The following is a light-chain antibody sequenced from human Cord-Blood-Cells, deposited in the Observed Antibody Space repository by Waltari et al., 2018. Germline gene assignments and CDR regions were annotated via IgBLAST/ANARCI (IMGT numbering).Light chain of an antibody. V-gene: IGKV1-39*01. J-gene: IGKJ1*01. CDR2: AAS. CDR3: QQSYSTHTWT. Sequence: DIQMTQSPSSLSASVGDRVTITCRASQSISSYLNWYQQKPGKAPKLLIYAASSLQSWVPSRFSGSGSGTDFTLTISSLQPEDFATYYCQQSYSTHTWTFGQGTKVEIK. CDR1: QSISSY.